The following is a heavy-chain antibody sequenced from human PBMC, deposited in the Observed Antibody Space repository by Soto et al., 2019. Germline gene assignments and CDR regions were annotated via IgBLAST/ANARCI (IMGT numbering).Heavy chain of an antibody. CDR3: ARGPRAYLNWLDP. D-gene: IGHD2-21*01. CDR2: MNHSGST. V-gene: IGHV4-34*01. J-gene: IGHJ5*02. CDR1: GGSFSGYY. Sequence: SETLSLTCAVYGGSFSGYYWSWIRQPPGKGLEWIGEMNHSGSTNYNPPLKSRVTISVDTSKNQFSLKLRSVTAADAAVSYCARGPRAYLNWLDPWGQGTLVTVSS.